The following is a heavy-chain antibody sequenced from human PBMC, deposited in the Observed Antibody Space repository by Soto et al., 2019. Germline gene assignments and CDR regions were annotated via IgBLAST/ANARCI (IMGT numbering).Heavy chain of an antibody. CDR3: ARDRQNYGSLDY. V-gene: IGHV1-18*01. J-gene: IGHJ4*02. D-gene: IGHD4-17*01. CDR2: INSYNGVT. CDR1: GYTLSNNYG. Sequence: QVPLVQSGAEVKNPGASVKVSCRASGYTLSNNYGISWVRQAPGQGLEWMGWINSYNGVTNNARKFQDRVTLTTDATTNTAYMELRSLRSDDTAIYYCARDRQNYGSLDYWGQGTLVTVSS.